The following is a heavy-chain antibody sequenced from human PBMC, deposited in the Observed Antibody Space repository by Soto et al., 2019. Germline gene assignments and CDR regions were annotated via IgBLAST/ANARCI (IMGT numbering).Heavy chain of an antibody. CDR2: IYPGDSDT. V-gene: IGHV5-51*01. CDR1: GFTFSTYW. Sequence: PGXSLRLSCAASGFTFSTYWLSWFRQAPVKGLEWMGIIYPGDSDTRYSPSFQGQVTISADKSISTAYLQWSSLKASDTAMYYCARSRYSSSSDYYYYYGMDVWGQGTTVTVSS. D-gene: IGHD6-6*01. J-gene: IGHJ6*02. CDR3: ARSRYSSSSDYYYYYGMDV.